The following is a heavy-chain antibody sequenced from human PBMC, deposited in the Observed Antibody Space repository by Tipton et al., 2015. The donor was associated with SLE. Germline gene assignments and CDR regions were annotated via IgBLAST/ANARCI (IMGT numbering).Heavy chain of an antibody. V-gene: IGHV4-61*02. CDR1: GGSISSYDYY. D-gene: IGHD3-16*01. CDR3: ARGYGGY. Sequence: TLSLTCTVSGGSISSYDYYWSWVRQPAGKGLEWIGRIYTSASTIYNPSLKSRVTLSSDTPKNQFSLRVRSVTAADTAVYYCARGYGGYWGQGTLVTVSS. CDR2: IYTSAST. J-gene: IGHJ4*02.